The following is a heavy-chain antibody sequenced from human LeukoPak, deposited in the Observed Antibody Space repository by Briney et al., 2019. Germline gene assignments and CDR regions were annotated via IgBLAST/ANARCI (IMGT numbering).Heavy chain of an antibody. D-gene: IGHD5-24*01. V-gene: IGHV3-21*04. Sequence: GGSLRLSCAASGFTFSIYSMSWVRQAPGKGLEWVSSISRSSTYIDYADSLKGRFTISRDNAKNSLYLQMNSLRAEDTAVYYCAKSGYNRFDYWGQGTLVTVSP. CDR1: GFTFSIYS. CDR3: AKSGYNRFDY. CDR2: ISRSSTYI. J-gene: IGHJ4*02.